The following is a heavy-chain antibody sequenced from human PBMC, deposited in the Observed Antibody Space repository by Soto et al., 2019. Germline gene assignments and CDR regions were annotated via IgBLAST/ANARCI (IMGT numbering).Heavy chain of an antibody. V-gene: IGHV1-69*01. D-gene: IGHD4-4*01. CDR1: GGSFSGYY. CDR2: LIPVFDTP. Sequence: TCAVYGGSFSGYYWSWIRQPPGKGLEWMGGLIPVFDTPSYAQKFQGRVTITADESKSTAYMELSSLRSEDTALYYCASTPVTGRYSYYGMDAWDQGIAVTVSS. CDR3: ASTPVTGRYSYYGMDA. J-gene: IGHJ6*02.